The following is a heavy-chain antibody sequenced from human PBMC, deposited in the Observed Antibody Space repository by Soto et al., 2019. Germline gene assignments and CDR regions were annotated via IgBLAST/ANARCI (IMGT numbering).Heavy chain of an antibody. CDR1: GDTFNFYS. D-gene: IGHD3-10*01. CDR2: VNPIVSMS. J-gene: IGHJ4*02. Sequence: QVQLVQSGAEVKRPGSSVKVSCKASGDTFNFYSITWVRQATGLGLEWIGRVNPIVSMSNYAQKFQGRVTITADNSTSTAYMELRSLRSEDPAIYYGASSYGWGYRAVDYLRQGALVTVYS. V-gene: IGHV1-69*02. CDR3: ASSYGWGYRAVDY.